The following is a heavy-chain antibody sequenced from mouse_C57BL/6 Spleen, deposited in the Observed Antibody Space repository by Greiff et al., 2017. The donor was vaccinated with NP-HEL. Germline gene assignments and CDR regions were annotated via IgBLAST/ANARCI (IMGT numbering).Heavy chain of an antibody. V-gene: IGHV1-54*01. J-gene: IGHJ4*01. CDR2: INPGSGGT. CDR3: ARSRSGDDGYPMDY. CDR1: GYAFTNYL. Sequence: VQLQQSGAELVRPGTSVKVSCKASGYAFTNYLIEWVKQRPGQGLEWIGVINPGSGGTNYNEKFKGKATLTADKSSSTAYMQLSSLTSEDSAVYFCARSRSGDDGYPMDYWGQGTSVTVSS. D-gene: IGHD2-3*01.